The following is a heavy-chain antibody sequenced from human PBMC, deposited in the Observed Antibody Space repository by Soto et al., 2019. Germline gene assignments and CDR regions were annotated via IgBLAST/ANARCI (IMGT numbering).Heavy chain of an antibody. J-gene: IGHJ6*02. Sequence: ASVKVSCKASGYTFTGYYIHWVREAPGQGLEWMGWIIPQTGGTSYAQKFQGRVTLSRDTSINTAYLELSRLRFDDAAVYFCARERYQVISDGMDVWGQGTTVTVSS. D-gene: IGHD2-2*01. CDR2: IIPQTGGT. V-gene: IGHV1-2*02. CDR3: ARERYQVISDGMDV. CDR1: GYTFTGYY.